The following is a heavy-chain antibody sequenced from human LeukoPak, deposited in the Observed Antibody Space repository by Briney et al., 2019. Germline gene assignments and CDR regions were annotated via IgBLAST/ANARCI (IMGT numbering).Heavy chain of an antibody. CDR1: GFTFGHYS. D-gene: IGHD2-2*03. Sequence: GGSLRLSCVASGFTFGHYSMNWVRQAPGKGLEWVSSIRFTGSYIYYADSVKGRFTISRDNSKNTLYLQMSSLRPEDTAVHYCARVDDLDAFDIWGQGTMVTVSS. CDR2: IRFTGSYI. V-gene: IGHV3-21*01. CDR3: ARVDDLDAFDI. J-gene: IGHJ3*02.